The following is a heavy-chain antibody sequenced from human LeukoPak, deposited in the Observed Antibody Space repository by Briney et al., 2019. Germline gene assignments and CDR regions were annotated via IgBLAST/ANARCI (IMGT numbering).Heavy chain of an antibody. J-gene: IGHJ4*02. CDR3: AREYYRSFDY. CDR2: IYYSGST. V-gene: IGHV4-39*07. CDR1: GGSISSSSYY. D-gene: IGHD2/OR15-2a*01. Sequence: SETLSLTCTVSGGSISSSSYYWGWIRQPPGKGLEWIGSIYYSGSTYYNPSLKSRVTISVDTSKNQFSLKLSSVTAADTAVYYCAREYYRSFDYWGQGTLVTVSS.